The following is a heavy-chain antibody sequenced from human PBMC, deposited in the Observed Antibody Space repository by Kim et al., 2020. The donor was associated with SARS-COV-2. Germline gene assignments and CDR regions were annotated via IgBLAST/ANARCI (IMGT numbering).Heavy chain of an antibody. CDR2: ISYDGTIQ. Sequence: GGSLRLSCAASGLTFRNYGMHWVRQAPGKGLEWVADISYDGTIQYYGDSVEGRFTISRDNSKNTLYLQMNSLRLEDTAVYYCAKGPIAVVSGGKMWLHPWGQGTLVTVPS. CDR3: AKGPIAVVSGGKMWLHP. D-gene: IGHD2-2*01. J-gene: IGHJ5*02. CDR1: GLTFRNYG. V-gene: IGHV3-30*18.